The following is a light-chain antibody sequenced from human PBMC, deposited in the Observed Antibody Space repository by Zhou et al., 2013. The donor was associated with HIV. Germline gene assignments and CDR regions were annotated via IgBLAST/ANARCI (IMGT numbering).Light chain of an antibody. Sequence: DIQMTQSPSSLSASVGDRVTISCRASQSIDNYLNWYQQRPGKAPKLLIYKASTLESGVPSRFSGSGSGTEFTLTITSLQPDDFATYYCQQYNTYPCSFGQGTKLEIK. J-gene: IGKJ2*04. CDR3: QQYNTYPCS. V-gene: IGKV1-5*03. CDR2: KAS. CDR1: QSIDNY.